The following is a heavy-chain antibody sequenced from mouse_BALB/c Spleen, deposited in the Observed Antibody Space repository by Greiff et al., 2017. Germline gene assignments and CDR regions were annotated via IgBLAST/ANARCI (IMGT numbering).Heavy chain of an antibody. CDR1: GFTFSDYY. CDR2: ISDGGSYT. V-gene: IGHV5-4*02. D-gene: IGHD2-14*01. Sequence: EVQVVESGGGLVKPGGSLKLSCAASGFTFSDYYMYWVRQTPEKRLEWVATISDGGSYTYYPDSVKGRFTISRDNAKNNLYLQMSSLKSEDTAMYYCARGEGVRHAMDYWGQGTSVTVSS. J-gene: IGHJ4*01. CDR3: ARGEGVRHAMDY.